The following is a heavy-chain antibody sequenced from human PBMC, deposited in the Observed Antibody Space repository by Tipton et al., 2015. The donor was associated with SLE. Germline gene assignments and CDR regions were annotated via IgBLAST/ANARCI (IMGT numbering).Heavy chain of an antibody. CDR3: ARELRYCTDGVCYSDDNWFDP. CDR1: GYTFTSYG. J-gene: IGHJ5*02. CDR2: ISAYNGNT. V-gene: IGHV1-18*01. D-gene: IGHD2-8*01. Sequence: QSGAEVRKPGASVKVSCKASGYTFTSYGISWVRQAPGQGLEWMGWISAYNGNTNYAQKLQGRVTMTTDTSTSTAYMELRSLRSDDTAGYYCARELRYCTDGVCYSDDNWFDPWGQGTLVTVSS.